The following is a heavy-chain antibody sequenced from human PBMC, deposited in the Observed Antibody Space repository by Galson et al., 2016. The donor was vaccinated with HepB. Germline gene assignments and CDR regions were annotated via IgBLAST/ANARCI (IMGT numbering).Heavy chain of an antibody. CDR3: AIGRWMWGFNS. J-gene: IGHJ4*02. CDR2: INHDGSST. Sequence: SLRLSCAASGFGFSTYWMHWVRLVPGKGLVCVSHINHDGSSTAYADSVKGRFTVSRDTAKNTLYLQMNSLRAEDTGVYFCAIGRWMWGFNSWGQGTQVTVSS. V-gene: IGHV3-74*01. D-gene: IGHD4-23*01. CDR1: GFGFSTYW.